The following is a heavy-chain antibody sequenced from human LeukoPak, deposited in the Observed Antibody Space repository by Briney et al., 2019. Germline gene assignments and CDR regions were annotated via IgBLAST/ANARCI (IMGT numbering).Heavy chain of an antibody. V-gene: IGHV4-4*02. CDR3: AGLVGRYSSGLYYYYFDY. Sequence: SGTLSLTCTVSGDSINSLDLWSWVRQPPGKGLEWIGEMYLSGTTHSNPSVKSRVTIPIDKSKNQFFLNLSSVTAADTAVYYCAGLVGRYSSGLYYYYFDYWGLGTLVTVSS. CDR1: GDSINSLDL. J-gene: IGHJ4*02. CDR2: MYLSGTT. D-gene: IGHD3-22*01.